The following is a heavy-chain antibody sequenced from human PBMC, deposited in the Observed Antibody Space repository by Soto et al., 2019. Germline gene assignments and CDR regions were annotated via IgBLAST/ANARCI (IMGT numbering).Heavy chain of an antibody. D-gene: IGHD3-3*01. CDR1: GFTFSSYA. Sequence: GGSLRLSCAASGFTFSSYAMHWVRQAPGKGLEWVAVISYDGSNKYYADSVKGRFTISRDNSKNTLYLQMNSLRAEDTAVYYCARELGYDFRRGYPADWGQGSLVTVAS. CDR2: ISYDGSNK. CDR3: ARELGYDFRRGYPAD. V-gene: IGHV3-30-3*01. J-gene: IGHJ1*01.